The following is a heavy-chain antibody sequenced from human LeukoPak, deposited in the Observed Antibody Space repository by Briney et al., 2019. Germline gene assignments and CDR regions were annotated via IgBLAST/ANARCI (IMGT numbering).Heavy chain of an antibody. D-gene: IGHD3-10*01. CDR3: ARGSYYYGSGSYYYYYMDV. J-gene: IGHJ6*03. V-gene: IGHV1-69*01. Sequence: XSWVRQAPGQGLEWMGGTIPMFDTANYAHKFQGRVRITAEESTSTTYMELSSLRSEDTAVYYCARGSYYYGSGSYYYYYMDVWGKGTTVTISS. CDR2: TIPMFDTA.